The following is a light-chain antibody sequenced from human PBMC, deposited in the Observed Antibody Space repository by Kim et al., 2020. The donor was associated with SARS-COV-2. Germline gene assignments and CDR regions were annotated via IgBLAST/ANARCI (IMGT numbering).Light chain of an antibody. CDR2: GAS. Sequence: EIVLTQSPGTLSLSPGERATLSCRASQSVRNNYLAWYQQKPGQAPRLLISGASSRATGIPDRFSGSGSGTDFTLTISRLEPEDFAVYYCQQYRSSPPMYTFGHGTKLEIK. CDR3: QQYRSSPPMYT. CDR1: QSVRNNY. J-gene: IGKJ2*01. V-gene: IGKV3-20*01.